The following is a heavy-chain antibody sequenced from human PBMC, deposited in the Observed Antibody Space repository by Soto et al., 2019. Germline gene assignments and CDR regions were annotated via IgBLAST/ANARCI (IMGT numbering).Heavy chain of an antibody. V-gene: IGHV3-48*01. J-gene: IGHJ4*02. D-gene: IGHD3-3*01. CDR3: AREVSTSFGVIGTNYYFDY. CDR1: GFTFSSYS. Sequence: PGGSLRLSCAASGFTFSSYSMNWVRQAPGKGLEWVSYISSSSSSTIYYADSAKGRFTISRDNAKNSLYLQMNSLRAEDTAVYYCAREVSTSFGVIGTNYYFDYWGQGTLVTVSS. CDR2: ISSSSSSTI.